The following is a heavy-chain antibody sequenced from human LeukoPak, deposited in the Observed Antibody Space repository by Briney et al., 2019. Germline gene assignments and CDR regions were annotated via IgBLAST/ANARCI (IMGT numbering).Heavy chain of an antibody. CDR2: INHNGETI. CDR1: GFPFGLYV. Sequence: GGSLRLSCAASGFPFGLYVMSWVRQAPGKGLEWVAYINHNGETIYYPDSVKGRFTISRDNAKNSLHLQMNSLRDEDTAIYYCARDNDWAFHYWGQGALVTVSS. CDR3: ARDNDWAFHY. V-gene: IGHV3-48*02. J-gene: IGHJ4*02. D-gene: IGHD3-9*01.